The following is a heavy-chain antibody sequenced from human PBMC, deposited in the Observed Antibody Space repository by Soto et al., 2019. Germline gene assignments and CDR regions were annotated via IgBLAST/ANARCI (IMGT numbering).Heavy chain of an antibody. CDR2: MNPNSGNT. J-gene: IGHJ6*02. D-gene: IGHD5-12*01. Sequence: GASVKVSCKASGYTFTSYDINWVRQAAGQGLAGMGWMNPNSGNTGYAQKFQGRVTMTRNTSISTAYMELSSLRSEDTAVYYCAGEMATISLDDGYYYYGMDVWGQGTTVTVSS. CDR3: AGEMATISLDDGYYYYGMDV. V-gene: IGHV1-8*01. CDR1: GYTFTSYD.